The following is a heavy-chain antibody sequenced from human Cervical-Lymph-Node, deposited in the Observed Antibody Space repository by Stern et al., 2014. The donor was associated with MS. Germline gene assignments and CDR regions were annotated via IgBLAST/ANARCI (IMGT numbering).Heavy chain of an antibody. CDR1: GGSVSTYNYY. V-gene: IGHV4-61*02. Sequence: QVQLVESGPGLVKPSQTLSLTCTVSGGSVSTYNYYWTWIRQPAGKGLAWIGRIYASGNTNYNPSLKGRVTISLDTSRNQFSLKLTSVTAADTAVYYCATSGGRRGDFRDYWGQGTLVTVSS. CDR2: IYASGNT. J-gene: IGHJ4*02. CDR3: ATSGGRRGDFRDY. D-gene: IGHD4-17*01.